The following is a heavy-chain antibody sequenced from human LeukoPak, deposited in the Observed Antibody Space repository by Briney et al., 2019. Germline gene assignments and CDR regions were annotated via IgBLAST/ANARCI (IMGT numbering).Heavy chain of an antibody. Sequence: PGGSLRLSCAASGLTFRSYERNGVRQAAGKGMEWVAYISSSGSNIYYAECGKGRLTSYRENGKNSLYVQMNRVIAEDRGFHYFARDRIQPRLQHFDYWGQGTLVTVSS. V-gene: IGHV3-48*03. J-gene: IGHJ4*02. D-gene: IGHD5-18*01. CDR1: GLTFRSYE. CDR3: ARDRIQPRLQHFDY. CDR2: ISSSGSNI.